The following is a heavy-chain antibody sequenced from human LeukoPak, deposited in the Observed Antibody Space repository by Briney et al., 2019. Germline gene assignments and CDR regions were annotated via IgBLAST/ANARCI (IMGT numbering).Heavy chain of an antibody. V-gene: IGHV1-2*02. CDR2: INPNSGGT. Sequence: ASVKVSCKPSGYTFTGYYMHWVRQAPGHGLEWMGWINPNSGGTNYAQKFQGRVTMTRDRSISTAYMELSRLRSDDTAVYYCARGLRYFGWLLPYYFDYWGQGTLVTVSS. D-gene: IGHD3-9*01. CDR3: ARGLRYFGWLLPYYFDY. CDR1: GYTFTGYY. J-gene: IGHJ4*02.